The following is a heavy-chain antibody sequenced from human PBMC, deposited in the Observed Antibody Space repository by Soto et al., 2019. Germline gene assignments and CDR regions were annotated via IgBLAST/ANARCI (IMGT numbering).Heavy chain of an antibody. CDR3: ARLRSGYSSYYYYGMDV. CDR2: IDPSDSYT. V-gene: IGHV5-10-1*01. Sequence: LGESLKISCKGSGYSFTSYWISWVRQMPGKGLEWMGRIDPSDSYTNYSPSFQGHVTISADKSISTAYLQWSSLKASDTAMYYCARLRSGYSSYYYYGMDVWGQGTTVTAP. D-gene: IGHD3-22*01. CDR1: GYSFTSYW. J-gene: IGHJ6*02.